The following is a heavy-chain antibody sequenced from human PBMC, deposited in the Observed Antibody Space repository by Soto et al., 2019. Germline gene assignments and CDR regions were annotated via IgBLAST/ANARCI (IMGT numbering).Heavy chain of an antibody. Sequence: SETLSLTCTFSGVSIRVQIYYWTWIRQTPGKGLEWVGSSYYSGTSYFNPALKGRVTISVDTSTNQFSLRLTSVTAADTAVYYCTRRYNWNDYYFDPWGQGTLVTVSS. V-gene: IGHV4-39*01. CDR3: TRRYNWNDYYFDP. D-gene: IGHD1-20*01. CDR2: SYYSGTS. J-gene: IGHJ5*02. CDR1: GVSIRVQIYY.